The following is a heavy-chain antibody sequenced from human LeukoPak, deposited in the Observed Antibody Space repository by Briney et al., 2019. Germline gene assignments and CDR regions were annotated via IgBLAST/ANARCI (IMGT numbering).Heavy chain of an antibody. CDR1: GYSISNGYY. J-gene: IGHJ5*02. CDR2: IYTSGST. CDR3: ARDQNTVTPRKLNWFDP. D-gene: IGHD4-17*01. V-gene: IGHV4-38-2*02. Sequence: SETLSLTCTVSGYSISNGYYWGWIRQPPGKGLEWIGSIYTSGSTNYNPSLKSRVTMSVDTSKNQFSLKLSSVTAADTAVYYCARDQNTVTPRKLNWFDPWGQGTLVTVSS.